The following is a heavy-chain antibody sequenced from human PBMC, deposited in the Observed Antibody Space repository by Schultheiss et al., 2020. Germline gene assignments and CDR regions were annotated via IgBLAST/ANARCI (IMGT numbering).Heavy chain of an antibody. CDR1: GFTFDYYW. J-gene: IGHJ4*02. Sequence: GESLKISCAASGFTFDYYWMHWVRQDPRQGLVWVSRIYSDGSATTYADSVKGRFTISRDNSKNTLYLQMNSLRAEDTAVYYCAKIRVATIGWFDYWGQGTLVTVSS. CDR3: AKIRVATIGWFDY. CDR2: IYSDGSAT. D-gene: IGHD5-12*01. V-gene: IGHV3-74*01.